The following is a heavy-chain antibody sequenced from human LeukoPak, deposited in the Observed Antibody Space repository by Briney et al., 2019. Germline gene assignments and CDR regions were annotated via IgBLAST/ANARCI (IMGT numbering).Heavy chain of an antibody. CDR3: ARGVPNWNYVLGYYYYMDV. V-gene: IGHV1-8*01. D-gene: IGHD1-7*01. CDR1: GYTFTSYD. CDR2: MNPNSGNT. Sequence: GASVKVSCKASGYTFTSYDINWVRQATGQGLEWMGWMNPNSGNTGYAQKFQGRVTMTRNTSISTACMELSSLRSEDTAVYYCARGVPNWNYVLGYYYYMDVWGKGTTVTVSS. J-gene: IGHJ6*03.